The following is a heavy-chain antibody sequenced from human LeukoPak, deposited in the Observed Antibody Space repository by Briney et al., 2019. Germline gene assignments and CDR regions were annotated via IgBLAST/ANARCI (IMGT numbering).Heavy chain of an antibody. CDR2: IWSDKSNR. CDR3: AKDAQRGFDYSNSLEY. Sequence: GGSLRLSCAASGFIFNHHAMHWVRQAPGKGLQWVAVIWSDKSNRFYADSVRGRFTIPRDDSRKRVYLQMERLTAEDASISYCAKDAQRGFDYSNSLEYWGQGALVTVAS. J-gene: IGHJ4*02. CDR1: GFIFNHHA. D-gene: IGHD4-11*01. V-gene: IGHV3-33*06.